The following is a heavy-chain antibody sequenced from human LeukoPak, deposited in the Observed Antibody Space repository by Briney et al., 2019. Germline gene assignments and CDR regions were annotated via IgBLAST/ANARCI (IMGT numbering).Heavy chain of an antibody. J-gene: IGHJ3*02. V-gene: IGHV1-69*13. CDR1: GGTFSSYA. CDR2: IIPILGTA. Sequence: SVKVSCKASGGTFSSYAINWVRQAPGQGLEWMGGIIPILGTANNAQKFQGRVMITADESTSTAYMELSSLRSEDTAVYYCARSITMIVVVRGAFDIWGQGAMVTVSS. D-gene: IGHD3-22*01. CDR3: ARSITMIVVVRGAFDI.